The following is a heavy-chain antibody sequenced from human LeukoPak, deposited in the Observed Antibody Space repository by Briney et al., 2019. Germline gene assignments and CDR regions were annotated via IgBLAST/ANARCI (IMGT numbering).Heavy chain of an antibody. Sequence: TSETLSLTCTVSGGSISSGSYYWGWIRQPPGKGLEWIGSIYHSGSTYYNPSLKSRVTISVDTSKNQFSLKLSSVTAADTAVYYCATGGGAPRVYSYGYEAADYWGQGTLVTVSS. D-gene: IGHD5-18*01. CDR2: IYHSGST. V-gene: IGHV4-39*07. CDR3: ATGGGAPRVYSYGYEAADY. CDR1: GGSISSGSYY. J-gene: IGHJ4*02.